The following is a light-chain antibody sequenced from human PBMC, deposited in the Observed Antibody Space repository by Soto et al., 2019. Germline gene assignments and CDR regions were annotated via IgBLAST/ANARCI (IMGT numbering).Light chain of an antibody. J-gene: IGKJ4*01. CDR2: DAA. CDR3: QQYDNLPPT. CDR1: QDISNY. V-gene: IGKV1-33*01. Sequence: DIQMTQSPSSLSASVGDRVTITCQASQDISNYLNWYQLKPGKAPKLLIYDAANLETGVPSRFSGSGSGTDFTFTISSLQPEDIATYSCQQYDNLPPTFGGGTKVEIK.